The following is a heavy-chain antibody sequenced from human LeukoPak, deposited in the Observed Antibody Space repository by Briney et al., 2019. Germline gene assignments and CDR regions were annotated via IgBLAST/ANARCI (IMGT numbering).Heavy chain of an antibody. CDR2: IYYSGST. CDR1: GGSISSSSYY. D-gene: IGHD3-22*01. V-gene: IGHV4-39*07. J-gene: IGHJ3*02. CDR3: AIPFPYYDSSGYSRGAFDI. Sequence: PSETLSLTCTVSGGSISSSSYYWGWIRQPPGKGLEWIGSIYYSGSTYYNPSLKSRVTISVDTSKNQFSLKLSSVTAADTAVYYCAIPFPYYDSSGYSRGAFDIWGQGTMVTVSS.